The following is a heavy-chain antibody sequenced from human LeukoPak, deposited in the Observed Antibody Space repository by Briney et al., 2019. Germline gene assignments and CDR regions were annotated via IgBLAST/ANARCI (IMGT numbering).Heavy chain of an antibody. V-gene: IGHV3-23*01. CDR3: AKDDNFWSGYYTGIYFDY. J-gene: IGHJ4*02. D-gene: IGHD3-3*01. Sequence: RGSLRLSCAASGFTFSSYAMSWVRQAPGKGLEWVSAISGSGGSTYYADSVKGRFTISRDNSKNTLYLQMNSLRAEDTAVYYCAKDDNFWSGYYTGIYFDYWGQGTLVTVSS. CDR1: GFTFSSYA. CDR2: ISGSGGST.